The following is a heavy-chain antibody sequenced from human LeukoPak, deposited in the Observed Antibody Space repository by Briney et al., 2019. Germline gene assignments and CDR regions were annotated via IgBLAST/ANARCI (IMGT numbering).Heavy chain of an antibody. CDR3: AREGAYDSSGYYINGIPPAAFDI. D-gene: IGHD3-22*01. J-gene: IGHJ3*02. CDR2: IYYSGST. Sequence: PSETLSLTCTVSGGSISSSSYYWGWIRQPPGKGLEWIGSIYYSGSTYYNPSLKSRVTISVDTSKNQFSLKLSSVTAADTAVYYCAREGAYDSSGYYINGIPPAAFDIWGQGTMVTVSS. V-gene: IGHV4-39*02. CDR1: GGSISSSSYY.